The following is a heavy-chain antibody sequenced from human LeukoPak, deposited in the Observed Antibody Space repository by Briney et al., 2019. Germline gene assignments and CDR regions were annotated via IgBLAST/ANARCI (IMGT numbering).Heavy chain of an antibody. Sequence: SVKVSCKASGSTFSSYAISWVRQAPGQGLEWMGGIIPIFGTANYAQKFQGRVTITADESTSTAYMELSSLRSEDTAVYYCARDTPQVAAFDIWGQGTMVTVSS. J-gene: IGHJ3*02. CDR1: GSTFSSYA. V-gene: IGHV1-69*01. D-gene: IGHD2-15*01. CDR3: ARDTPQVAAFDI. CDR2: IIPIFGTA.